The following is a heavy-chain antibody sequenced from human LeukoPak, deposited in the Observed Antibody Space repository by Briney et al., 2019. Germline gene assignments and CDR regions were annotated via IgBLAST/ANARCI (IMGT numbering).Heavy chain of an antibody. Sequence: GGSLRLSCVASGFTYSHNGMHWVRQAPGKGLEWVAFIQYDGNTIFYADSVKGRFTISRDNSKNTLYLQMNSLRAEDTAVYYCAKYRERGPYYYYMDVWGKGTTVTVSS. CDR1: GFTYSHNG. D-gene: IGHD1-1*01. V-gene: IGHV3-30*02. J-gene: IGHJ6*03. CDR3: AKYRERGPYYYYMDV. CDR2: IQYDGNTI.